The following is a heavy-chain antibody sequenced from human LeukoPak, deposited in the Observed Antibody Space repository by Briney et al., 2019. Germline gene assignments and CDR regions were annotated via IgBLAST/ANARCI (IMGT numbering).Heavy chain of an antibody. J-gene: IGHJ6*02. V-gene: IGHV3-33*01. CDR2: IRYDGSDK. CDR3: ARDSYGMDV. CDR1: GFTFSNYY. Sequence: GGSLRLSCAASGFTFSNYYIHWVRQAPGKGLEWVAVIRYDGSDKYYADSVKGRFTISGDNSKNTLYLQMNSLRAEDTAVYYCARDSYGMDVWGQGTTVTVSS.